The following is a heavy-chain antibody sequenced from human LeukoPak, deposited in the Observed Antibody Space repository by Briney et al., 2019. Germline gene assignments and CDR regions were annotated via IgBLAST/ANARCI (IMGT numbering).Heavy chain of an antibody. CDR3: ARAPIQFLYSSGWFDY. D-gene: IGHD6-19*01. CDR2: ISYDGSNK. Sequence: GRSLRLSCAASGFTFSSYAMHWVRQAPGKGLEWVAVISYDGSNKYYADSVKGRFTISRDNSKNTLYLQMNSLRAEDTAVYYCARAPIQFLYSSGWFDYWGQGTLVTVSS. V-gene: IGHV3-30-3*01. CDR1: GFTFSSYA. J-gene: IGHJ5*01.